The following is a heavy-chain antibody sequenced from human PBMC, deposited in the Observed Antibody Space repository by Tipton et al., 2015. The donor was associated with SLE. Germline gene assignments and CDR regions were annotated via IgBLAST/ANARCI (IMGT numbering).Heavy chain of an antibody. V-gene: IGHV4-59*11. CDR3: ARGRMIVVVDAFDI. Sequence: TLSLTCTVSGGSISSHYWSWIRQPPGKGLEWIGYIYYSGSTNYNPSLKSRVTISVDTSKNQFSLKLSSVTAADTAVYYCARGRMIVVVDAFDIWGQGTMVTVSS. CDR2: IYYSGST. D-gene: IGHD3-22*01. CDR1: GGSISSHY. J-gene: IGHJ3*02.